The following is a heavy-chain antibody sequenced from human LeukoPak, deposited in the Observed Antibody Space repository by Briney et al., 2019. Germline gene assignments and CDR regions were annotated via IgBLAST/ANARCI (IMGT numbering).Heavy chain of an antibody. D-gene: IGHD3-10*01. CDR3: APSYYFGSGSNG. V-gene: IGHV3-30*02. CDR1: GFTFRSYG. Sequence: PGGSLRLSCAASGFTFRSYGMHWVRQAPGKGLEWVAFIRSDGSHSYYADSVKGRLVISRDNSKNTLYLQMNSLRAEDTAVYYCAPSYYFGSGSNGWGQGTLVIVSS. J-gene: IGHJ4*02. CDR2: IRSDGSHS.